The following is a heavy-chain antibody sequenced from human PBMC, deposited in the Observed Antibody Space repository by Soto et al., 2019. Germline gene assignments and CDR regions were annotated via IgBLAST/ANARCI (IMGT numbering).Heavy chain of an antibody. D-gene: IGHD6-6*01. J-gene: IGHJ6*02. CDR1: GGSFSGYY. V-gene: IGHV4-34*01. CDR2: INHSGST. Sequence: PSETLSLTCAVYGGSFSGYYWSWIRQSPGKGLEWIGEINHSGSTNYNPSLKSRVTISVDTSKNQFSLKLSSVTAADTAVYYCARGGFSSSHSSYYYYYGMDVWGQGTTVTVSS. CDR3: ARGGFSSSHSSYYYYYGMDV.